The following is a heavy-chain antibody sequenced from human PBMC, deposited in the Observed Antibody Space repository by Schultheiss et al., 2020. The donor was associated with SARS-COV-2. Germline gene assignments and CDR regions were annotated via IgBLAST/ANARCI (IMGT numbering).Heavy chain of an antibody. J-gene: IGHJ4*02. CDR3: AVSYDSSSSIDY. D-gene: IGHD6-6*01. Sequence: GGSLRLSCAASGFTFSSYAMHWVRQAPGKGLEWVSYISSSSSYTNYADSVKGRFTISRDNAKNSLYLQMNSLRAEDTAVYYCAVSYDSSSSIDYWGQGTLVTVSS. CDR1: GFTFSSYA. V-gene: IGHV3-21*05. CDR2: ISSSSSYT.